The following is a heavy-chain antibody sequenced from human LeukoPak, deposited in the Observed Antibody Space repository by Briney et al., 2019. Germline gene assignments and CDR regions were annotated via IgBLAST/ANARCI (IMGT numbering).Heavy chain of an antibody. CDR1: GYTFTSYA. Sequence: GASVKVSCKASGYTFTSYAMNWVRQAPGQGLEWMGWINTNTGNPTYAQGFTGRFVFSLDTSVSTAYLQISSLKAEDTAVYYCARVGSGMGENWFDPWGQGTLVTVSS. CDR2: INTNTGNP. D-gene: IGHD3-10*01. V-gene: IGHV7-4-1*02. CDR3: ARVGSGMGENWFDP. J-gene: IGHJ5*02.